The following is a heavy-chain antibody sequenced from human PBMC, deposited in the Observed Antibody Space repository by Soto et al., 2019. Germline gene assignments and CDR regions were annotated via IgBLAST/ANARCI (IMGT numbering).Heavy chain of an antibody. J-gene: IGHJ6*02. CDR2: ISYDGSNK. Sequence: QVQLVESGGGVVQPGRSLRLSCAASGFTFSSYAMHWVRQAPGKGLEWVAVISYDGSNKYYADSVKGRFTISRDNSKNXPDLQMNSLRAEDTAVYYCARATMVRGVPDYYGMDVWGQGTTVTVSS. D-gene: IGHD3-10*01. CDR3: ARATMVRGVPDYYGMDV. CDR1: GFTFSSYA. V-gene: IGHV3-30-3*01.